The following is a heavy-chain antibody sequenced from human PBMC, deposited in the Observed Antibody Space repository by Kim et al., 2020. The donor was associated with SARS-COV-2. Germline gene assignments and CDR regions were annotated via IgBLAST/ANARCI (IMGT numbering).Heavy chain of an antibody. D-gene: IGHD3-22*01. Sequence: SETLSLTCTVSGGSISSGGYYWSWIRQHPGKGLEWIGYIYYSGSTYYNPSLKSRVTISVDTSKNQFSLKLSSVTAADTAVYYCARVRANLDSSGSFDYWGQGTLVTVSS. J-gene: IGHJ4*02. CDR3: ARVRANLDSSGSFDY. CDR2: IYYSGST. CDR1: GGSISSGGYY. V-gene: IGHV4-31*03.